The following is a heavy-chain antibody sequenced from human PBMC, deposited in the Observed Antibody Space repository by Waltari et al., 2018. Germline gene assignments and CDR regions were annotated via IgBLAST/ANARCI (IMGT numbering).Heavy chain of an antibody. CDR3: AREYNYGDLYFDY. D-gene: IGHD3-10*01. V-gene: IGHV3-74*01. Sequence: EVQLVESGGGLVQPGGSLRLSCAVSVFSLTSYWLHWVRRAPGKGLVWVSRISGEGTYANYAGSVKGRFTISRDNAKNTLYLQMNSLRAEDTAVYYCAREYNYGDLYFDYWGQGALVTVSS. CDR1: VFSLTSYW. CDR2: ISGEGTYA. J-gene: IGHJ4*02.